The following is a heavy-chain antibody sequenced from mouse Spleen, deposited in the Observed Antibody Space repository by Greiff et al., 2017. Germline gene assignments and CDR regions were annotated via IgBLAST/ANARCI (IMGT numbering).Heavy chain of an antibody. CDR2: INPNYGTT. Sequence: EVQLQQSGPELVKPGASVKISCKASGYSFTDYNMNWVKQSNGKSLEWIGVINPNYGTTSYNQKFKGKATLTVDQSSSTAYMQLSSLTSEDSAVYYCAREAIPGLLRPHYFDYWGQGTTLTVSS. CDR3: AREAIPGLLRPHYFDY. D-gene: IGHD1-2*01. V-gene: IGHV1-39*01. J-gene: IGHJ2*01. CDR1: GYSFTDYN.